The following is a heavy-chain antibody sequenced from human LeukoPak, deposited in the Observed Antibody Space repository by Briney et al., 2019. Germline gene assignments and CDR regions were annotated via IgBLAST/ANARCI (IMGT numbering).Heavy chain of an antibody. CDR1: DFAFTYSG. V-gene: IGHV3-23*01. Sequence: GGSLRLSCTASDFAFTYSGMSWVRQVPGTGLDWVSFISATGLSTYYADSVKDRFTVSRDNSKNTLYLQMNSLRGADTAVYYCAKLMRHMMEDVLDLWGQGTVVTVSS. CDR2: ISATGLST. J-gene: IGHJ3*01. D-gene: IGHD3-16*01. CDR3: AKLMRHMMEDVLDL.